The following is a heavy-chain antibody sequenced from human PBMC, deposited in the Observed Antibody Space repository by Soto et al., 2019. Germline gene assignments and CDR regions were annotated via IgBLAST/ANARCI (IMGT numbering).Heavy chain of an antibody. D-gene: IGHD3-16*01. CDR2: INPNSGGT. CDR3: ARQPQYRLGDAFDI. CDR1: GYTFTGYY. J-gene: IGHJ3*02. V-gene: IGHV1-2*04. Sequence: ASVKVSCKASGYTFTGYYMHWVRQAPGQGLEWMGWINPNSGGTNYAQKFQGWVTMTRDTSISTAYMELSRLRSDDTAVYYCARQPQYRLGDAFDIWGQGTMVTVSS.